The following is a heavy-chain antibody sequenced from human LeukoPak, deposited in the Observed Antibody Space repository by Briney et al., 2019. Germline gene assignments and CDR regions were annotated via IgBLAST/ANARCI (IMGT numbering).Heavy chain of an antibody. CDR2: ISSSSSYI. Sequence: GGSLRLSCAASGFTFSSYSMSWVRQAPGKGLEWVSSISSSSSYIYYADSVKGRFTISRDNSKNTLYLQMNSLRAEDTAVYYCASLRYGAIDYWGQGTLVTVSS. V-gene: IGHV3-21*01. D-gene: IGHD1-14*01. CDR1: GFTFSSYS. J-gene: IGHJ4*02. CDR3: ASLRYGAIDY.